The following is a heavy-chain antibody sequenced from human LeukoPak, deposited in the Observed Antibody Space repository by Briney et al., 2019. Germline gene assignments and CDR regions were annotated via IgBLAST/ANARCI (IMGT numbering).Heavy chain of an antibody. Sequence: PSGTLSLTCAVSGGSISSSNWWSWVRQPPGKGLEWIGEIYHSGSTNYNPSLKSRVIISVDKSKNQFSLRLSSVTAADTAVYYCARDTTYYDILTGFFSATNWFDPWGQGTLVTVSS. J-gene: IGHJ5*02. CDR1: GGSISSSNW. D-gene: IGHD3-9*01. CDR2: IYHSGST. V-gene: IGHV4-4*02. CDR3: ARDTTYYDILTGFFSATNWFDP.